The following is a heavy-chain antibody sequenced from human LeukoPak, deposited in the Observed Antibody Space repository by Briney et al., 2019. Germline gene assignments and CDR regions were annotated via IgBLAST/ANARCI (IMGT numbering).Heavy chain of an antibody. Sequence: PGGSLRLSCAASGFTFSSYSTNWVRQAPGKGLEWVSSISSSSSYIYYADSVKGRFTISRDNAKNSLYLQMNSLRAEDTAVYYCARDRSGGSWGAFDIWGQGTMVTVSS. CDR2: ISSSSSYI. J-gene: IGHJ3*02. V-gene: IGHV3-21*01. D-gene: IGHD2-15*01. CDR3: ARDRSGGSWGAFDI. CDR1: GFTFSSYS.